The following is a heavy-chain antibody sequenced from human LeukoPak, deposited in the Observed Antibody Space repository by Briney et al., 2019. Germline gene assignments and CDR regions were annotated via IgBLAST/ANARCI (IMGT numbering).Heavy chain of an antibody. D-gene: IGHD6-19*01. CDR2: ISESGTT. V-gene: IGHV4-39*01. Sequence: SETLSLTCSVSGGSISSSLHYWAWTRQPPGKGLEWLATISESGTTYYNPSLKSRVTIPVDTSKNQFSLNLGSVTAADTAVYYCARYSGSYFDYWGQGALVTVSS. J-gene: IGHJ4*02. CDR1: GGSISSSLHY. CDR3: ARYSGSYFDY.